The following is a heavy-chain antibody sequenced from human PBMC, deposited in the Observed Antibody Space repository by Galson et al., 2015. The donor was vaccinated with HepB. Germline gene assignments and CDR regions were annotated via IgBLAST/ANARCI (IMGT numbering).Heavy chain of an antibody. D-gene: IGHD3-3*01. CDR1: GYTFTSYG. CDR3: VRYGTKHYDFWSGYPSWFDP. Sequence: SVKVSCKASGYTFTSYGITWVRQAPGQGLEWMGWINPYNDNTNYAPKLQDRVTMTTDTSTSTAYMELGSLRSDDTAVYYCVRYGTKHYDFWSGYPSWFDPWGQGTLVTVSS. V-gene: IGHV1-18*01. J-gene: IGHJ5*02. CDR2: INPYNDNT.